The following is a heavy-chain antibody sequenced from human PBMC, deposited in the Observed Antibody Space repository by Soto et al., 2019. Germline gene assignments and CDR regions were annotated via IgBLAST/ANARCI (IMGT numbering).Heavy chain of an antibody. V-gene: IGHV5-10-1*01. CDR2: IDPSDSYT. CDR3: ARDPPLRLLDVPSYGMDV. J-gene: IGHJ6*02. Sequence: GESLKISCKGSGYSFTSYWISWVRQMPGKGLEWMGRIDPSDSYTNYSPSFQGHVTISADKSISTAYLQWSSLKASDTAMYYCARDPPLRLLDVPSYGMDVWGQGTTVTVSS. CDR1: GYSFTSYW. D-gene: IGHD3-3*01.